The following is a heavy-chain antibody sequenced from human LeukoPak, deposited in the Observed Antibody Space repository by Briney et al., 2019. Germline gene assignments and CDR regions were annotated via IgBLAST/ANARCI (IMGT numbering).Heavy chain of an antibody. CDR2: IIPIFGTA. CDR3: ARAESVAGNFDY. J-gene: IGHJ4*02. V-gene: IGHV1-69*01. Sequence: SVKVSCKASGGTFSSYAISWVRQAPGQGLEWMGGIIPIFGTANYAQKFQGRVTITADESTSTAYMELGSLRSEDTAVYYCARAESVAGNFDYWGQGTLVTVSS. CDR1: GGTFSSYA. D-gene: IGHD6-19*01.